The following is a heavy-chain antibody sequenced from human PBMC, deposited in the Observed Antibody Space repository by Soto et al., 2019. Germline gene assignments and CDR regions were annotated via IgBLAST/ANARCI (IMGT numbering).Heavy chain of an antibody. CDR1: GFTFSSYA. V-gene: IGHV3-30-3*01. J-gene: IGHJ4*02. Sequence: QVQLVESGGGVVQPGRSLRLSCAASGFTFSSYAMHWVRQAPGKGLEWVAVISYDGSNKYYADSVKGRFTISRDNSKNTLYLQMNSLRAEDTAVYYCARVPMGSPWSGVPFDYWGQGTLVTVSS. D-gene: IGHD3-3*01. CDR2: ISYDGSNK. CDR3: ARVPMGSPWSGVPFDY.